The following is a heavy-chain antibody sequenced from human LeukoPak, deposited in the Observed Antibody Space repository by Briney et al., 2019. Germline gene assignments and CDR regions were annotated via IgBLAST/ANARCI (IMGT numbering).Heavy chain of an antibody. J-gene: IGHJ4*02. V-gene: IGHV1-69*04. Sequence: ASVKVSCKASGGTFSTFGISWVRQAPGQGLEWMGRIVTILGITDYAQKFQGRVTITADKSTSTAYMELSRLRFEDTAFYYCARDRSIVGSNMGLDYWGQGTQVTVSS. CDR2: IVTILGIT. CDR3: ARDRSIVGSNMGLDY. CDR1: GGTFSTFG. D-gene: IGHD1-26*01.